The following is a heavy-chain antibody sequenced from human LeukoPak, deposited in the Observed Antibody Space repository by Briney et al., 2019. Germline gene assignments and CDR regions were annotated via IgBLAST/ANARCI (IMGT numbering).Heavy chain of an antibody. J-gene: IGHJ4*02. CDR2: IKEDGSEK. CDR1: AFTFGSYW. CDR3: ARDPSSLRGSFDY. Sequence: GGSLRLSCASSAFTFGSYWMNWVRQVPGKGLEWVANIKEDGSEKYYVDSAKGRFTISRDNAKNSLFLQMNSLRAEDTAVYYCARDPSSLRGSFDYWGQGTLVTVSS. V-gene: IGHV3-7*01.